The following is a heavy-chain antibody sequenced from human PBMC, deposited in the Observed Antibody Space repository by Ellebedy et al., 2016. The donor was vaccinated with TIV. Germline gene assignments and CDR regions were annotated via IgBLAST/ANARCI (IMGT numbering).Heavy chain of an antibody. CDR2: IKQDGSEK. CDR1: GFTFSIYW. CDR3: ARHTDYAFDY. Sequence: PGGSLRLSCAASGFTFSIYWMSWVRQAPGKGLECVANIKQDGSEKSYVDSVKGRFTISRDNAKNSLHLQMNGLRAEDTAVYYCARHTDYAFDYWGQGTLVTVSS. V-gene: IGHV3-7*01. J-gene: IGHJ4*02. D-gene: IGHD4-17*01.